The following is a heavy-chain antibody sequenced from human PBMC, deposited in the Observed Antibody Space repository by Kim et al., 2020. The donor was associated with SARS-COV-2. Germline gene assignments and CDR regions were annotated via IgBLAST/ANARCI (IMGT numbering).Heavy chain of an antibody. Sequence: KGRFTISRDNSKNTLYLQMNSLRAEETAVYYCAKDPLGYCSGGTCDRTGYWGQGTLVTVSS. J-gene: IGHJ4*02. D-gene: IGHD2-15*01. V-gene: IGHV3-23*01. CDR3: AKDPLGYCSGGTCDRTGY.